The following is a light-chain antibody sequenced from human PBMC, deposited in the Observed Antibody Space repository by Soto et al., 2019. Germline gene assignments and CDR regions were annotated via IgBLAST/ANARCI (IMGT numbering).Light chain of an antibody. J-gene: IGLJ2*01. CDR3: HMWGNGIVI. CDR2: LNRDDSH. V-gene: IGLV4-69*01. CDR1: SGHSNDA. Sequence: QSVLPQSPSASASLRASGTLTCTLTSGHSNDAITWHQQQPEKGPRYLMKLNRDDSHGKDDGIPNRFSGFSSGAERYLTITSRQSDEEADYYCHMWGNGIVIFGGGSKLTV.